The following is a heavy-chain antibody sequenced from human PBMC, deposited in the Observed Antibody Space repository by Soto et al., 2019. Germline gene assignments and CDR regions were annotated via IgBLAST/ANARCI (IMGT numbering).Heavy chain of an antibody. J-gene: IGHJ6*02. CDR3: ARDMYYYDSSGYYYYGMDV. Sequence: SETLSLTCTVSGGSISSGDYYWSWIRQPPVKGLEWIGYIYYSGGTYYNPSLKSRVTISVDTSKNQFPLKLSSVTAADTAVYYCARDMYYYDSSGYYYYGMDVWGQGTTVTV. CDR1: GGSISSGDYY. V-gene: IGHV4-30-4*01. CDR2: IYYSGGT. D-gene: IGHD3-22*01.